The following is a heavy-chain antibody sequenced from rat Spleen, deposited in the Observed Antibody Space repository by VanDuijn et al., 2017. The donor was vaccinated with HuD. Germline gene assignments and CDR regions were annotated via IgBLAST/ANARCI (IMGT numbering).Heavy chain of an antibody. CDR3: ARHAPDYYSSRSLLIHYYVMDA. Sequence: EVQLVESGGGLVQPGRSMKLSCAASGFTFSNYYMAWVRQAPTKGLEWVASISTGGGNTYYRDSVKGRFTISRDNAKSTLYLQMDRLRSEDTATYYCARHAPDYYSSRSLLIHYYVMDAWGQGASVTVSS. J-gene: IGHJ4*01. D-gene: IGHD1-2*01. V-gene: IGHV5-25*01. CDR2: ISTGGGNT. CDR1: GFTFSNYY.